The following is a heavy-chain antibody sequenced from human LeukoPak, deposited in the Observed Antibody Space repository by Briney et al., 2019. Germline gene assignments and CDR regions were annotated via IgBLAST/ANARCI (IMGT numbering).Heavy chain of an antibody. CDR1: GFTFSTYG. J-gene: IGHJ6*03. CDR3: ARVDYYFYMDV. V-gene: IGHV3-30*02. CDR2: IRFDGTII. Sequence: GGSLRLSCAASGFTFSTYGMDWVRQAPGQGLEWVAFIRFDGTIIYYADSVKGRFTISRDNSKNTLYLQMNSLTAEDTAVYYCARVDYYFYMDVWGKGTTVTVSS.